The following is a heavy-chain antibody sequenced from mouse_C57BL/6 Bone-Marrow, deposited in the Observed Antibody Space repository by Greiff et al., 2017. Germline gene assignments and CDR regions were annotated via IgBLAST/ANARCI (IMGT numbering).Heavy chain of an antibody. Sequence: EVKLVESGGGLVQPGGSLKLSCAASGFTFSDYGMAWVRQAPRKGPEWVAFISNLAYSIYYADTVTGRFTISRENAKNTLYLEMSSLRSEDTAMYYCARHLYYGNLYYAMDYWGQGTSVTVSS. V-gene: IGHV5-15*01. J-gene: IGHJ4*01. CDR1: GFTFSDYG. D-gene: IGHD2-1*01. CDR3: ARHLYYGNLYYAMDY. CDR2: ISNLAYSI.